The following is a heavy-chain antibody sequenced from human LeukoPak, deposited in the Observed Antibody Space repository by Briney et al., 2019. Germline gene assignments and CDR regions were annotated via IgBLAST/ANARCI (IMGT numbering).Heavy chain of an antibody. Sequence: EGSLRLSCAASGFTFSCYAMSWVRQAPGKGMECVSAISGSGGSTYYADSVKGRFTISRDNSKNTLCLQMNSLRAEDTAVYYCAKDHGAYGDYAYWGQGTLVTVSS. CDR1: GFTFSCYA. CDR3: AKDHGAYGDYAY. CDR2: ISGSGGST. V-gene: IGHV3-23*01. J-gene: IGHJ4*02. D-gene: IGHD4-17*01.